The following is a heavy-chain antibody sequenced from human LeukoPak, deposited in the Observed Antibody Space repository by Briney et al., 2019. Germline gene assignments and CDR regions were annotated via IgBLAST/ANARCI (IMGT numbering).Heavy chain of an antibody. CDR3: ARYYYGSGSYYYFDY. D-gene: IGHD3-10*01. J-gene: IGHJ4*02. CDR2: IYYSGST. V-gene: IGHV4-39*01. Sequence: SETLSLTCTVSGGSISSSTYYWGWIRQPPGKGLEWIGNIYYSGSTYYNPSLKSRVTISVDTSKNQFSLRLNSVTAADTAVYYCARYYYGSGSYYYFDYWGQGTLVTVSS. CDR1: GGSISSSTYY.